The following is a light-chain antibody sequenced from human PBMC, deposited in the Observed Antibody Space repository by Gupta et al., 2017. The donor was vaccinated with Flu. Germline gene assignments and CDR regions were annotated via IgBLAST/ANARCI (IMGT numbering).Light chain of an antibody. CDR3: TSYTSSSTYVV. V-gene: IGLV2-14*03. J-gene: IGLJ2*01. CDR1: SSDIGACTY. CDR2: DVS. Sequence: TTSCTGSSSDIGACTYVYWYQHPPGKGPKLIIYDVSHRHSGVSCRFSGSKSGNTASLTISGLQAEEDADYFCTSYTSSSTYVVFGGGTKLTVL.